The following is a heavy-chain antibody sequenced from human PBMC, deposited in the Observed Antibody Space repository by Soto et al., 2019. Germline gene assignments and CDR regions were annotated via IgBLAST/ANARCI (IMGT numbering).Heavy chain of an antibody. CDR3: TRSSVDTVKIGFDY. D-gene: IGHD5-18*01. CDR2: IRSKAYGGTT. Sequence: GGSLRLSCTASGFTFGDYAMSWFRQAPGKGLEWVGFIRSKAYGGTTEYAASVKGRFTISRDDSKSIAYLQMNSLKTEDTAVYYCTRSSVDTVKIGFDYWGQGTLVTVSS. V-gene: IGHV3-49*03. J-gene: IGHJ4*02. CDR1: GFTFGDYA.